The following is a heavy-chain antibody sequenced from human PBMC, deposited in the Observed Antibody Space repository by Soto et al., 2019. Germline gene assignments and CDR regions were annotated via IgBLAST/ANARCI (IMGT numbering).Heavy chain of an antibody. CDR2: IYYSGST. J-gene: IGHJ4*02. CDR3: ARVGSSVD. Sequence: WSWIRQPPGKGLEWIGYIYYSGSTYYNPSLKSRVTISVDTSKNQFSLKLSSVTAADTAVYYCARVGSSVDWGQGTLVTVSS. V-gene: IGHV4-30-4*07. D-gene: IGHD6-6*01.